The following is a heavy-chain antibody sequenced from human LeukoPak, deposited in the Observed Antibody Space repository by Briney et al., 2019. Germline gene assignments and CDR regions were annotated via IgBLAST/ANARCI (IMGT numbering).Heavy chain of an antibody. V-gene: IGHV1-18*01. Sequence: ASVKVSCKASGYTFTSYGISWVRQAPGQGLEWMGWISAYNGNTNYAQKLQGRVTMTTDTSTSTAYMELRSLRSDDTAVYYCARVGGDYYGSGSYYNIIYYYYYYMDVWGKGTTVIVSS. CDR3: ARVGGDYYGSGSYYNIIYYYYYYMDV. CDR1: GYTFTSYG. D-gene: IGHD3-10*01. CDR2: ISAYNGNT. J-gene: IGHJ6*03.